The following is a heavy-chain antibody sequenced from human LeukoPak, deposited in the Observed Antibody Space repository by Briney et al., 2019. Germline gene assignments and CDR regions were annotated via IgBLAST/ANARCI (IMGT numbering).Heavy chain of an antibody. J-gene: IGHJ4*02. CDR3: AALTVTKESY. CDR2: INHSGST. D-gene: IGHD4-17*01. Sequence: TPSETLSLTCAVYGGSFSGYYWSWIRQPPGKGLEWIGEINHSGSTNYNPSLKSRVTISVDTSKNQFSPKLSSVTAADTAVYYCAALTVTKESYWGQGTLVTVSS. V-gene: IGHV4-34*01. CDR1: GGSFSGYY.